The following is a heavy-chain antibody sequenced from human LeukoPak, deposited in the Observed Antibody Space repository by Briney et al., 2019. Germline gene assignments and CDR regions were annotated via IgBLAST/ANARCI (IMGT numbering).Heavy chain of an antibody. CDR1: GDSVSSNSAA. D-gene: IGHD3-22*01. J-gene: IGHJ6*03. V-gene: IGHV6-1*01. Sequence: SQTLSLTCAISGDSVSSNSAAWNWIRQSPSRGLEWLGRTYYRSKWYNDYAVSVKSRITINPDTSKNQFSLQLNSVTPEDTAVYYCARDFDDSSESLYYYYYMDVWGKGTMVTVSS. CDR3: ARDFDDSSESLYYYYYMDV. CDR2: TYYRSKWYN.